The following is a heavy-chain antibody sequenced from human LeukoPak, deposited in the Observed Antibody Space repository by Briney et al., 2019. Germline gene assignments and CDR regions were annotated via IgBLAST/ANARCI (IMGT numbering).Heavy chain of an antibody. CDR1: GFTFSSNA. J-gene: IGHJ4*02. CDR3: AKDSSVAVAGPGDY. CDR2: ISVSGGST. V-gene: IGHV3-23*01. Sequence: PGGSLRLSCAASGFTFSSNAMSWVRQAPGKGLEWVSAISVSGGSTYYADSVKGRFTISRDNSKNTLYLQMNSLRAEDTAVYYCAKDSSVAVAGPGDYWGQGTLVTVSS. D-gene: IGHD6-19*01.